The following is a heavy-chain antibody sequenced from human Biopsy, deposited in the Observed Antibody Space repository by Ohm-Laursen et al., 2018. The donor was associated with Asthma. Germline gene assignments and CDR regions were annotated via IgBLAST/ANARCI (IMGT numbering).Heavy chain of an antibody. CDR3: TRKAGSCISRTCYSLDF. CDR1: EGTFNTYV. J-gene: IGHJ4*02. Sequence: GASVKVSCKPLEGTFNTYVIGWVRQAPGQGLEWMGGINSVFGTTTYPQKFQDRVTITADDSTSTVYMELSSLRSEDTAVYYCTRKAGSCISRTCYSLDFWGQGTLVTVSS. V-gene: IGHV1-69*13. CDR2: INSVFGTT. D-gene: IGHD2-2*01.